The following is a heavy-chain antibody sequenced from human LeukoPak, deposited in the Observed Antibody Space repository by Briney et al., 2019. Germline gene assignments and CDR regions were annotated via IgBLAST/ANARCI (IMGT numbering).Heavy chain of an antibody. CDR2: ISSSSSYI. CDR3: ASLYSWDY. D-gene: IGHD2-21*01. CDR1: GFTFSSYS. Sequence: GGSLRLSCAASGFTFSSYSMNWVRQAPGKGLEWVSSISSSSSYIYYADSVKGRFTVSRDNAKNSLYLQMNSLRAEDTAIYFCASLYSWDYWGQGTLVTVSS. V-gene: IGHV3-21*01. J-gene: IGHJ4*02.